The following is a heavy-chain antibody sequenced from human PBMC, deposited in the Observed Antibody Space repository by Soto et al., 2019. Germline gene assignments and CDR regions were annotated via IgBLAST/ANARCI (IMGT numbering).Heavy chain of an antibody. Sequence: GGSLRLSCAASGFTFANAWMSWVRQAPGKGLECVGRIKTKVDGGTIDYAAPVKGRFIISRDDSQTTLFLQMNSLKTEDTAVYYCTTGYNYGRNTFDIWGQGTMVTVSS. CDR2: IKTKVDGGTI. V-gene: IGHV3-15*01. D-gene: IGHD1-20*01. CDR1: GFTFANAW. CDR3: TTGYNYGRNTFDI. J-gene: IGHJ3*02.